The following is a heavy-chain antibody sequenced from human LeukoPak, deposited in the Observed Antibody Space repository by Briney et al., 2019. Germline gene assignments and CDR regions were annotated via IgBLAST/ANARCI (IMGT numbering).Heavy chain of an antibody. J-gene: IGHJ2*01. D-gene: IGHD1-26*01. CDR1: GYTFTSYY. CDR3: AREGFGSGTEKYWYFDL. CDR2: NNPSGGST. V-gene: IGHV1-46*01. Sequence: GASVKVSCKASGYTFTSYYMHWVRQAPGQGLEWMGINNPSGGSTSYAQKFQGRVTMTRDTSTSTVYMELSSLRSEDTAVYYCAREGFGSGTEKYWYFDLWGRGTLVTVSS.